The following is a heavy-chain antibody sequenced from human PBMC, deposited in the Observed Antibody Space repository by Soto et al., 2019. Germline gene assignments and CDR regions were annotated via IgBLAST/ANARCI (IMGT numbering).Heavy chain of an antibody. CDR2: IRFDGSNE. J-gene: IGHJ4*02. D-gene: IGHD1-7*01. Sequence: QEQLVESGGGVVQPGTSLRLSCAVPGGIFHGYGMHWVRQAPGKGLEWVGIIRFDGSNEEYADSVKGRFTNSRDNSKNTLYLQMNTLGAEDTAVYYCARDGIGGTVFRGYLDYWGRGTVVTVSS. CDR3: ARDGIGGTVFRGYLDY. CDR1: GGIFHGYG. V-gene: IGHV3-33*01.